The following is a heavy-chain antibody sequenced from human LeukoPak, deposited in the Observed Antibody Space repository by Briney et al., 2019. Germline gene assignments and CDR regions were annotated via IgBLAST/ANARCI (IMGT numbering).Heavy chain of an antibody. CDR1: GCTFSSYA. D-gene: IGHD2-15*01. CDR3: ARVGYCSGGSCPRRNYYYYYMDV. Sequence: SVKVSCKASGCTFSSYAISWVRQAPGPGLEWMGGIIPVFDTANSAQKFQGRVTITADESTSTAYMELSSLRSEDTAVYYCARVGYCSGGSCPRRNYYYYYMDVWGKGTTVTISS. CDR2: IIPVFDTA. V-gene: IGHV1-69*13. J-gene: IGHJ6*03.